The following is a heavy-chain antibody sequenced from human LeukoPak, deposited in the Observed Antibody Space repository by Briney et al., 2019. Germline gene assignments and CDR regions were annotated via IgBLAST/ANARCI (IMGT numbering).Heavy chain of an antibody. V-gene: IGHV4-59*01. D-gene: IGHD5-18*01. CDR2: IYYSGST. J-gene: IGHJ6*03. CDR1: GFSISRYD. Sequence: SETLSLTCSVSGFSISRYDWTWIRQPPGKGLEWIGYIYYSGSTKHNPSLKSRVTISVDTSKNQFSLKLSSVTAADTAVYYCARAGRGYNYGFVPSELDYYYYYMDVWGKGTTVTVSS. CDR3: ARAGRGYNYGFVPSELDYYYYYMDV.